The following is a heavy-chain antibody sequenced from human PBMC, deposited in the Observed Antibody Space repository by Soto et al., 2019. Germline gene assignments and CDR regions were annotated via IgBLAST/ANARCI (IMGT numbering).Heavy chain of an antibody. Sequence: SGESLKISCKGSGYSFTSYWISWVRQMPGKGLEWMGRIDPSDSYTNYSPSFQGHVTISADKSISTAYLQWSSLKASDTAMYYCAREVVVAATPGRWFDPWGQGTLVTVSS. CDR1: GYSFTSYW. CDR2: IDPSDSYT. J-gene: IGHJ5*02. CDR3: AREVVVAATPGRWFDP. D-gene: IGHD2-15*01. V-gene: IGHV5-10-1*01.